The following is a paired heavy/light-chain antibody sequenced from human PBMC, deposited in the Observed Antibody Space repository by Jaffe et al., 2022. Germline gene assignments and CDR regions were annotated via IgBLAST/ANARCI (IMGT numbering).Heavy chain of an antibody. CDR3: ARDRVARDRVAGDYARDFDY. CDR1: GFTFSSYN. Sequence: EVQLVESGGGLEQPGGSLRLSCAASGFTFSSYNMNWVRQAPGKGLEWVSYISSSSSTIYYADSVKGRFTVSRDNAKNSLYLQMNSLRAEDTAVYYCARDRVARDRVAGDYARDFDYWGQGTLVTVSS. CDR2: ISSSSSTI. D-gene: IGHD4-17*01. J-gene: IGHJ4*02. V-gene: IGHV3-48*01.
Light chain of an antibody. CDR2: LGS. V-gene: IGKV2-28*01. CDR1: QSLLHSNGYNY. J-gene: IGKJ1*01. Sequence: DIVMTQSPLSLPVTPGEPASISCRSSQSLLHSNGYNYLDWYLQKPGQSPQLLIYLGSSRASGVPDRFSGSGSGTDFTLRISRVEAEDVGVYYCMQALQIPPTFGQGTKVEIK. CDR3: MQALQIPPT.